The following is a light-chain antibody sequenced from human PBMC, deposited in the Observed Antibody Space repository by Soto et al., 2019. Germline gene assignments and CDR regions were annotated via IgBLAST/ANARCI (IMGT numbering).Light chain of an antibody. V-gene: IGKV1-39*01. Sequence: DIQMTQSPSSLSASVGDRVTITCRASQGVGTYLNWYRQKPGKAPNLLIYGVSSLHSGVPSRFSGSGSETDFTLTIGSLQPEDFATYYCQQSYSNPRTFGQGTKVDIK. J-gene: IGKJ1*01. CDR3: QQSYSNPRT. CDR1: QGVGTY. CDR2: GVS.